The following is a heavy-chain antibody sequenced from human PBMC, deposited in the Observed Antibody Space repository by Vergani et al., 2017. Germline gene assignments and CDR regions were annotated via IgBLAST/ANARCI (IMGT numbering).Heavy chain of an antibody. J-gene: IGHJ4*02. D-gene: IGHD2-15*01. CDR2: ISGSGGST. CDR3: ANGTTTLGYCSGGSCYPGFDY. Sequence: EVQLLESGGGLVQPGGSLRLSCAASGFTFSSYAMSWVRQAPGKGLEWVSAISGSGGSTYYADSVKGRFTISRDNSKNTLYLQMNSLRAEDTAVYYCANGTTTLGYCSGGSCYPGFDYWGQGTLVTVSS. V-gene: IGHV3-23*01. CDR1: GFTFSSYA.